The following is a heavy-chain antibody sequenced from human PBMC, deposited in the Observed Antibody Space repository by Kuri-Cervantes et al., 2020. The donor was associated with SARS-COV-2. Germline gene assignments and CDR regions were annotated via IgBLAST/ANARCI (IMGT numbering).Heavy chain of an antibody. CDR2: INDAGTTT. CDR1: GFSFSDYV. D-gene: IGHD2-2*01. V-gene: IGHV3-23*01. J-gene: IGHJ4*02. Sequence: GGSLRLSCAASGFSFSDYVMTRVRQAPGKGLEWVSIINDAGTTTHYADSVKGRFTISRDNSKNTLYLQMNSLRAEDTAVYYCARDLVPAAMLDYRGQGTLVTVSS. CDR3: ARDLVPAAMLDY.